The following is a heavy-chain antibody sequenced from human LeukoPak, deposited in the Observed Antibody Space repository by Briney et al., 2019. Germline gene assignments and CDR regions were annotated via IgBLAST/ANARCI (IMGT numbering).Heavy chain of an antibody. V-gene: IGHV3-11*01. CDR3: ARPRLHYYYYYMDV. J-gene: IGHJ6*03. Sequence: GGSPRLSCAASGFTFSDYYMSWIRQAPGKGLEWVSYISSSGSTIYYADSVKGRFTISRDNAKNSLYLQMNSLRAEDTAVYYCARPRLHYYYYYMDVWGKGTTVTVSS. CDR1: GFTFSDYY. CDR2: ISSSGSTI.